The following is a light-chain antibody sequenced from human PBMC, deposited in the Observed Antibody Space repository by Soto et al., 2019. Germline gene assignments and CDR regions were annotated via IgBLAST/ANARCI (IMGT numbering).Light chain of an antibody. CDR3: QQYDDLPLT. CDR2: DAS. Sequence: DIQMTQSPSSLSASVGDRVSITCQASQEIYNYLNWYQHKPGKAPNLLIYDASNLETGVPSRFSGGGSGTHFTFTISSLQPEDVATYYCQQYDDLPLTFGGGNKVEIK. J-gene: IGKJ4*01. CDR1: QEIYNY. V-gene: IGKV1-33*01.